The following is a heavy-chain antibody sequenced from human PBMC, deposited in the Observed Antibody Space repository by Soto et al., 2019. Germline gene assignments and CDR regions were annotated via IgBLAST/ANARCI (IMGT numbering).Heavy chain of an antibody. Sequence: PSETLSLTCSVSCAIVTSGENYWSWVRQAPGKGLEWIGYVYDSGITYYTPALRSRVTVSLDRPNNEVTLKLCSLTAENTAVHFGIRNSAHRYGGNVWRHRNRVT. V-gene: IGHV4-30-4*01. J-gene: IGHJ3*01. CDR2: VYDSGIT. CDR1: CAIVTSGENY. D-gene: IGHD3-16*02. CDR3: IRNSAHRYGGNV.